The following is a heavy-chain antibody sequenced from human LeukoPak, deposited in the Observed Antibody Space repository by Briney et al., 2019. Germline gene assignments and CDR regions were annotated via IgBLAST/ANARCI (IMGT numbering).Heavy chain of an antibody. CDR2: INTDGTVT. CDR3: ATKQWLAPPPDS. V-gene: IGHV3-74*01. D-gene: IGHD6-19*01. CDR1: GFTFSKYW. Sequence: GGSLRLSCAASGFTFSKYWMLWVRQAPGKGLESVSRINTDGTVTTYADSVKGRFTVSRDNADNTMFLQMNSVGDEDTAVYYCATKQWLAPPPDSWGQGAPVTVSS. J-gene: IGHJ4*02.